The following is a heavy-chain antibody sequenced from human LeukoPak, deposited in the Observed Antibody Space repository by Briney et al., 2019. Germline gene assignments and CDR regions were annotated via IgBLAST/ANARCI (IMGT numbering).Heavy chain of an antibody. CDR1: GFTFSSYW. Sequence: PGGSLRLSCAASGFTFSSYWMSWVRQAPGKGLEWVSSISSSSSYIYYADSVKGRFTISRDNAKNSLYLQMNSLRAEDTAVYYCAGSGYRVYDAFDIWGQGTMVTVSS. V-gene: IGHV3-21*01. D-gene: IGHD3-3*01. CDR3: AGSGYRVYDAFDI. J-gene: IGHJ3*02. CDR2: ISSSSSYI.